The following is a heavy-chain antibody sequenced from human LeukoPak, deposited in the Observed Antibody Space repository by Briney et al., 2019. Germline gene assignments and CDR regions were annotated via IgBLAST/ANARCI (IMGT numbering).Heavy chain of an antibody. CDR3: AELGITMIGGV. D-gene: IGHD3-10*02. V-gene: IGHV3-21*01. J-gene: IGHJ6*04. CDR2: ISSLSNYI. Sequence: PGGSLRLSCAASGFTFSSYSMNWVRQAPGKGLEWVSSISSLSNYIYYEDSVKGRFTISRDNAKNSLYLQMNSLRAEDTAVYYCAELGITMIGGVWGKGTTVTISS. CDR1: GFTFSSYS.